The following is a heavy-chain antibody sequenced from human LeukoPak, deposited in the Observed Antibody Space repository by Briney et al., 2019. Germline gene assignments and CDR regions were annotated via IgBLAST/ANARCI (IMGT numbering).Heavy chain of an antibody. CDR3: AKASSGYYAFDY. CDR2: ISPGGGST. CDR1: GFSFSSYA. J-gene: IGHJ4*02. D-gene: IGHD3-22*01. V-gene: IGHV3-23*01. Sequence: GGSLRLSCAASGFSFSSYAMSWVRQAPGKGLEWVSTISPGGGSTYYADSVKGRFTISSDNSKKTLYLQMSRLRVEDTAVYYCAKASSGYYAFDYWGQGTLVTVSP.